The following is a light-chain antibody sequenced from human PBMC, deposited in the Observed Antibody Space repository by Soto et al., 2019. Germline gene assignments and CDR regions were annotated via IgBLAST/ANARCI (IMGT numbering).Light chain of an antibody. CDR3: QQVYVFPST. V-gene: IGKV3-15*01. CDR2: AAS. J-gene: IGKJ4*01. CDR1: QTIHTN. Sequence: EIVMTQSPGTLSVPPGERATLSSRASQTIHTNLAWYQQKPGQAPRLLIFAASTRATGIPARFSGSGSGTEFTLTISSLQPEDFATYYCQQVYVFPSTFGGGTKVDIK.